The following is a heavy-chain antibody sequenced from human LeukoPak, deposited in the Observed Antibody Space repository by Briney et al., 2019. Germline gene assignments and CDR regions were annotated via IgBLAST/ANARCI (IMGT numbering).Heavy chain of an antibody. CDR1: GFTFSDYY. J-gene: IGHJ4*02. D-gene: IGHD6-13*01. V-gene: IGHV3-11*03. CDR3: VRRPEAGDY. CDR2: ISFSSSYT. Sequence: PGGSRRLSCAAAGFTFSDYYMTWIRQAPGKGLEWVSYISFSSSYTNYADSVKGRFTISRDNAKNSLYLQMNNLRAEDTAVYYCVRRPEAGDYWGQGTLVTVSS.